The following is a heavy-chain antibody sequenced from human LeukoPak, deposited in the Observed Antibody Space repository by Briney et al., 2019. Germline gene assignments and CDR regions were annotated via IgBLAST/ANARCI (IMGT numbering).Heavy chain of an antibody. CDR3: AKDIQCAY. J-gene: IGHJ4*02. CDR2: ISASGGNT. V-gene: IGHV3-23*01. CDR1: GFTFSYAA. D-gene: IGHD2-21*01. Sequence: GGSLRLSCVASGFTFSYAAMNWVRQAPGKGLQWVSLISASGGNTYYADSVKGRFTISRDNSNNTLYLQMNSLRADDTAVYYCAKDIQCAYWGRGTLVVVSS.